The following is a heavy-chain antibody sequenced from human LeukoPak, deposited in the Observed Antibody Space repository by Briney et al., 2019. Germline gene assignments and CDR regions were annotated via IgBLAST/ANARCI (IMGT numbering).Heavy chain of an antibody. CDR3: ASGHYYDSSGHDSAAEYFQH. J-gene: IGHJ1*01. V-gene: IGHV1-69*02. D-gene: IGHD3-22*01. CDR1: VGTFSRYT. Sequence: SVKVSCKASVGTFSRYTISGVRQAPGQGLEWMGRIIPILGIAKYAQKFQGRVTITADKSPSTAYMELSRVRSDDTAVYYCASGHYYDSSGHDSAAEYFQHWGQGTLVTVSS. CDR2: IIPILGIA.